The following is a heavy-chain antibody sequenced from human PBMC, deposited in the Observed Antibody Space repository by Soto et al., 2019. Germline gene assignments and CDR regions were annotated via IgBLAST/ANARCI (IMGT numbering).Heavy chain of an antibody. V-gene: IGHV4-39*01. J-gene: IGHJ4*02. Sequence: PSETLSLTCTVSGGSISSSSYYWGWIRHPPGKGLEWIGSISSSGSTYYKPSLKSRVAMSVDTSKNQFSIKLTSVTAADTAVYYFARRNWFSFYYWGQGTLVTVSS. CDR2: ISSSGST. D-gene: IGHD3-9*01. CDR3: ARRNWFSFYY. CDR1: GGSISSSSYY.